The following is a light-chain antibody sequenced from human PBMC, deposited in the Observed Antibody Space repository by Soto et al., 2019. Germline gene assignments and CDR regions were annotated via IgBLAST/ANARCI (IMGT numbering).Light chain of an antibody. J-gene: IGKJ1*01. V-gene: IGKV3-15*01. CDR3: QQYKNWPPWT. CDR2: AAA. CDR1: QSVGKN. Sequence: EIVMTQSPAALFVSLGERVTLSCRASQSVGKNLAWYQQRPGQGPRLLIFAAADKATDIPVMFSGSGSGTDVTLTISSLLSEDSASSYCQQYKNWPPWTFGRGTNVEI.